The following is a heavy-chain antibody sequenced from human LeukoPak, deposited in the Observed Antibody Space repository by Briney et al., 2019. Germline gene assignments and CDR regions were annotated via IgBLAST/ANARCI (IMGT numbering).Heavy chain of an antibody. CDR1: GFTFSTSS. D-gene: IGHD2-15*01. Sequence: GGSLRLSCAASGFTFSTSSLNWVRQAPGKGLEWVSSSSSRSYIYYADSVKGRFTISRDNAKNSLYLQMNSLGAEDTAVYYCAREGGFCFGDTCRFFDFWGQGTLVTVSS. CDR2: SSSRSYI. V-gene: IGHV3-21*01. CDR3: AREGGFCFGDTCRFFDF. J-gene: IGHJ4*02.